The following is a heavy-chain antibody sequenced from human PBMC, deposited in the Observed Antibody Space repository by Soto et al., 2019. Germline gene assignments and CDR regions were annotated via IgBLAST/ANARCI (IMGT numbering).Heavy chain of an antibody. Sequence: EVQLVESGGGLVQPGGSLRLSCEASGFTFSRYWMSWIRQAPGKGLEWVANVKQDGSQSYLVDSVKGRFTMSRDNAKNSLFLQMNRLRAEDTAVYYCVRYGSSGWHFDSWGQVTLVTVSS. CDR3: VRYGSSGWHFDS. J-gene: IGHJ4*02. CDR2: VKQDGSQS. D-gene: IGHD6-19*01. V-gene: IGHV3-7*01. CDR1: GFTFSRYW.